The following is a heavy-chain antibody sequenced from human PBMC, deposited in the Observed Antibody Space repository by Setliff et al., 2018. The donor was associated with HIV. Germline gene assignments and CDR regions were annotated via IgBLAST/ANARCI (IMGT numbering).Heavy chain of an antibody. CDR1: GFSFRTYA. CDR2: ISATAGDT. J-gene: IGHJ4*02. D-gene: IGHD1-26*01. CDR3: VRDYMWAFDY. V-gene: IGHV3-23*01. Sequence: GGSLRLSCAASGFSFRTYAMSWVRQAPGKGLEWVSAISATAGDTYYADSVKGRFTISRDNTKNSLYLQKNNLRAEDTAVYYCVRDYMWAFDYWGQGTLVTVSS.